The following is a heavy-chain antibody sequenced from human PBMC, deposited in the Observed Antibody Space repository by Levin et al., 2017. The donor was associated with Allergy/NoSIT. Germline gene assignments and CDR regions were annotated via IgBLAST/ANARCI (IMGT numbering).Heavy chain of an antibody. CDR1: GFTFSSYG. Sequence: GGSLRLSCAASGFTFSSYGMHWVRQAPGKGLEWVAVISYDGSNKYYADSVKGRFTISRDNSKNTLYLQMNSLRAEDTAVYYCAKDLHSGYMDVWGKGTTVTVSS. V-gene: IGHV3-30*18. D-gene: IGHD3-10*01. CDR2: ISYDGSNK. CDR3: AKDLHSGYMDV. J-gene: IGHJ6*03.